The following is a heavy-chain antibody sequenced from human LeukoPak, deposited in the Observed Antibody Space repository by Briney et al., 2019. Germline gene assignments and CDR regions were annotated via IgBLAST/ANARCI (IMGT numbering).Heavy chain of an antibody. J-gene: IGHJ4*02. Sequence: ASVKVSCKASGGTFSSYAISWVRQAPGQGLEWMGGIIPIFGTANYAQKSQGRVTITADESTSTAYMELSSLRSEDTAVYYCASLFYCSSTSCFHYFDYWGQGTLVTVSS. CDR3: ASLFYCSSTSCFHYFDY. CDR1: GGTFSSYA. D-gene: IGHD2-2*01. CDR2: IIPIFGTA. V-gene: IGHV1-69*13.